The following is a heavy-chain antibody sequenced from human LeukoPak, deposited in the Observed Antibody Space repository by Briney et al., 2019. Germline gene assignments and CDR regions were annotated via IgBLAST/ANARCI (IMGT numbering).Heavy chain of an antibody. D-gene: IGHD1-1*01. CDR1: GGSFSGYY. CDR3: ARQRMAGAGNWNDVDYFDY. Sequence: SETLSLTCAVYGGSFSGYYWGWIRQPPGKGLEWIGSIYYSGSTYYNPSLKSRVTISVDTSKNQFSLKLSSVTAADTAVYYCARQRMAGAGNWNDVDYFDYWGQGTLVTVSS. CDR2: IYYSGST. J-gene: IGHJ4*02. V-gene: IGHV4-39*01.